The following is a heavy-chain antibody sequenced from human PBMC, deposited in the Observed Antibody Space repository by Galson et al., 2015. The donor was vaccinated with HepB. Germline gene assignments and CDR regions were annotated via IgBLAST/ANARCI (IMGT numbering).Heavy chain of an antibody. D-gene: IGHD4-17*01. CDR1: GYTFTNYA. V-gene: IGHV1-18*04. Sequence: SVKVSCKASGYTFTNYAISWVRQAPGQGLEWMGWISAYNGDTNSAQKLQGRVTMTTDTSTNTAYMELRSLRSDDTAVFYCARDTTTVYSYFDRWGRGTLVTVSS. CDR3: ARDTTTVYSYFDR. J-gene: IGHJ2*01. CDR2: ISAYNGDT.